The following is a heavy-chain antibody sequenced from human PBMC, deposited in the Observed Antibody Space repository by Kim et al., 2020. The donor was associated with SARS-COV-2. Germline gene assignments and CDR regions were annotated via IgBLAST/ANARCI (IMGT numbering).Heavy chain of an antibody. CDR3: ARESRFGELLSALDY. Sequence: AHCVKSRFTNTRDNSKNTLYLQMNRLRAEDTAVYYCARESRFGELLSALDYWGQGTLVTVSS. J-gene: IGHJ4*02. D-gene: IGHD3-10*01. V-gene: IGHV3-30*07.